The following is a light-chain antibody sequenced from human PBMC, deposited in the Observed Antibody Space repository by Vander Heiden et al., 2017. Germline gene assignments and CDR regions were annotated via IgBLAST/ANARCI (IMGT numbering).Light chain of an antibody. CDR1: QTINTF. J-gene: IGKJ1*01. CDR2: GSS. Sequence: DIQMTQSPSSLSASVGDTITITCRASQTINTFLNWYQHRAGKVPSLLIYGSSRLEDGVPSRFRGSRSGTEFTLTINKLQPEDFATYYCQQTDSPPLTFGQGTRVDVK. CDR3: QQTDSPPLT. V-gene: IGKV1-39*01.